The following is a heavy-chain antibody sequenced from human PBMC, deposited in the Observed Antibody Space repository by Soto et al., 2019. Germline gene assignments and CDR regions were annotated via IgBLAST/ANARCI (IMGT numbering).Heavy chain of an antibody. V-gene: IGHV3-33*01. CDR1: GFTFSSYG. Sequence: QVQLVESGGGVVQPGRSLRLSCAASGFTFSSYGMHWVRQAPGKGLEWVAVTWYDGSNKYYADSVKGRFTISRDNSKNTLYLKRNSLRAEETAVYYCARDAGGTGDYWGQGTLVTVSS. D-gene: IGHD1-1*01. J-gene: IGHJ4*02. CDR3: ARDAGGTGDY. CDR2: TWYDGSNK.